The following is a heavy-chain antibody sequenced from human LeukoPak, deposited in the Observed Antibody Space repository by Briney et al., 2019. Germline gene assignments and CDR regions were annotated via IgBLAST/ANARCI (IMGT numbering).Heavy chain of an antibody. CDR2: ISYDGSNK. J-gene: IGHJ3*02. CDR1: GFTFSSYA. Sequence: GGSLRLSCAASGFTFSSYAMHWVRQAPGKGLEWVAVISYDGSNKYYADSVKGRFTISRDNSKNTLYLQMNSLRAEDTAVYYCAKDPRLVWAGFRGDDAFDIWGQGTMVTVSS. V-gene: IGHV3-30*04. D-gene: IGHD3-10*01. CDR3: AKDPRLVWAGFRGDDAFDI.